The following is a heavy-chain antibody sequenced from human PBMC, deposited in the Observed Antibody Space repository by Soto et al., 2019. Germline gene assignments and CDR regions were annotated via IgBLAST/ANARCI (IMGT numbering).Heavy chain of an antibody. J-gene: IGHJ4*02. CDR3: ARMVWYYFLAGHPYFYDF. V-gene: IGHV4-59*02. CDR2: IYYSGST. D-gene: IGHD3-9*01. Sequence: SETLSLTSTVSGDSVSSYYWSWIRQSPGKGLEWIGYIYYSGSTKYKPSLKSRFTISVDTSKNQFSLKLSSVTAADTAVYYCARMVWYYFLAGHPYFYDFCGQRTLVTVSS. CDR1: GDSVSSYY.